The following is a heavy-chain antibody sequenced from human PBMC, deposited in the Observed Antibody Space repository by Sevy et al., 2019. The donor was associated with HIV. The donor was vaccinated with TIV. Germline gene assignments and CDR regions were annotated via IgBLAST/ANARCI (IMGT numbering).Heavy chain of an antibody. J-gene: IGHJ4*02. V-gene: IGHV1-18*01. CDR3: AFTKGVFGVVMTSFFFDF. D-gene: IGHD3-3*01. CDR1: GYTFTSYG. Sequence: ASVKVSCKASGYTFTSYGIAWVRQAPGQGLEWMGWISAYNGNTNYAWEFQGRLTMTTDTSTTTVYMDLRSLRSDDTAVYYCAFTKGVFGVVMTSFFFDFWGQGTPVTVSS. CDR2: ISAYNGNT.